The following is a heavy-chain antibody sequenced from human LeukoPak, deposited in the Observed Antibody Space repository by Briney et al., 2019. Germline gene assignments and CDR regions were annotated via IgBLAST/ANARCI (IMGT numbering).Heavy chain of an antibody. Sequence: PSQTLSLTCTVSGGSISSGSYYWSWIRQPAGKGLGWIGRIYTSGSTNYNPSLKSRVTISVDTSKNQFSLKLSSVTAADTAVYYCARVAASYYYYMDVWGKGTTVTVSS. D-gene: IGHD5-18*01. CDR1: GGSISSGSYY. CDR2: IYTSGST. J-gene: IGHJ6*03. CDR3: ARVAASYYYYMDV. V-gene: IGHV4-61*02.